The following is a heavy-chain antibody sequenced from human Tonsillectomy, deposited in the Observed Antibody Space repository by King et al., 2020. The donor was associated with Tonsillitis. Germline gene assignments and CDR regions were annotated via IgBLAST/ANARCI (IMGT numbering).Heavy chain of an antibody. J-gene: IGHJ4*02. CDR2: ISSTSLYI. CDR1: GFTFSPYS. Sequence: VQLVESGGGLVKPGGSLRLSCAASGFTFSPYSMHWVRQAPGKGLEWISSISSTSLYIFYADSVKGRFTISRDNAKNSVYLQMNSLRVEDTALYYCARDIGGWRQPPSIFDSWGQGTLVTVSS. V-gene: IGHV3-21*01. CDR3: ARDIGGWRQPPSIFDS. D-gene: IGHD5-24*01.